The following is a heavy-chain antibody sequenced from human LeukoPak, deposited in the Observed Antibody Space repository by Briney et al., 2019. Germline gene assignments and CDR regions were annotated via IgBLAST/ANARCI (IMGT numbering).Heavy chain of an antibody. D-gene: IGHD2-2*01. V-gene: IGHV1-24*01. CDR3: ATDPYCSSTSCPPDY. J-gene: IGHJ4*02. CDR1: GYTLTELS. Sequence: ASVKVSCKVSGYTLTELSMHWVRQAPGKGLEWMGGFDPEDGETIYAQKFQGRVTVTEDTSTDTAYMELSSLRSEDTAVYYCATDPYCSSTSCPPDYWGQGTLVTVSS. CDR2: FDPEDGET.